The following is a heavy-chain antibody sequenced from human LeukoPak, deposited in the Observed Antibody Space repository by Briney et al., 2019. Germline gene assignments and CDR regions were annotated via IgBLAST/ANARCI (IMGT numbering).Heavy chain of an antibody. CDR1: GYSISSGYY. Sequence: SSETLSLTCTVSGYSISSGYYWGWIRQPPGKGLEWIGSICHSGSTYYNPSLKSRVTISVDTSKNQFSLKLSSVTAADTAVYYCARHATDGYNFGGPQDVDYWGQGALVTVSS. J-gene: IGHJ4*02. CDR2: ICHSGST. D-gene: IGHD5-24*01. CDR3: ARHATDGYNFGGPQDVDY. V-gene: IGHV4-38-2*02.